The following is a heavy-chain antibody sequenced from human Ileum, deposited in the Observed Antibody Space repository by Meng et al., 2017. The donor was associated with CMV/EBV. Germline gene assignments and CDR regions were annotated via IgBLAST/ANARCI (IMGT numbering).Heavy chain of an antibody. V-gene: IGHV3-30-3*01. CDR2: ISYDGSNT. J-gene: IGHJ4*02. Sequence: GGSLRLSCAASGFIFGSYSMNWVRQAPGKGLEWVALISYDGSNTYYADSVKGRFTISRDNSKNTLYLQMYTLRTEDTAVYCCARGPLNDYGDYYFDFWGQGTLVTVSS. CDR1: GFIFGSYS. CDR3: ARGPLNDYGDYYFDF. D-gene: IGHD4-17*01.